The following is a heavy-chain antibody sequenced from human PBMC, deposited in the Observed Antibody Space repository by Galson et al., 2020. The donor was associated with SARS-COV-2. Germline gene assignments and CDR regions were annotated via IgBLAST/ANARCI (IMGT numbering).Heavy chain of an antibody. V-gene: IGHV3-23*01. J-gene: IGHJ4*02. CDR3: AKDRRELVDGYAPQLDS. Sequence: GESLKISCVASGFTFRMYAMNWVRQAPGKGLEWVSSIVGSGDNTYYADSVKGRFTLSRDNSKNTLYLQMNNLRADDTAVYYCAKDRRELVDGYAPQLDSWGQGTLITVSP. CDR1: GFTFRMYA. D-gene: IGHD1-26*01. CDR2: IVGSGDNT.